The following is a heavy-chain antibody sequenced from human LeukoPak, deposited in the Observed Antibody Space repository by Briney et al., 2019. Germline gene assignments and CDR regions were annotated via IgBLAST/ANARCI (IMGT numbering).Heavy chain of an antibody. J-gene: IGHJ4*02. CDR1: GDSINSYY. V-gene: IGHV4-59*01. Sequence: SETLSLTCTVSGDSINSYYWSWIRQPPGKGLEWIGYIYYSGGTDYNPSLKSRVTISVDTPKNQFSLKLSPVTAADTAVYYCARTWGFFDYWGQGTLVTVSS. CDR2: IYYSGGT. CDR3: ARTWGFFDY. D-gene: IGHD3-16*01.